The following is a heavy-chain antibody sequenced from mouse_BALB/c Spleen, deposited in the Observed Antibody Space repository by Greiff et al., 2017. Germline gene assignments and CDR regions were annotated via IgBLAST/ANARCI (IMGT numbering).Heavy chain of an antibody. CDR3: ARGYDGHFDV. Sequence: VKLVESGPELVKPGASVKMSCKASGYTFTDYVISWVKQRTGQGLEWIGEIYPGSGSTYYNEKFKGKATLTADKSSNTAYMQLSSLTSEDSAVYFCARGYDGHFDVWGAGTTVTVSS. CDR2: IYPGSGST. V-gene: IGHV1-77*01. D-gene: IGHD2-2*01. CDR1: GYTFTDYV. J-gene: IGHJ1*01.